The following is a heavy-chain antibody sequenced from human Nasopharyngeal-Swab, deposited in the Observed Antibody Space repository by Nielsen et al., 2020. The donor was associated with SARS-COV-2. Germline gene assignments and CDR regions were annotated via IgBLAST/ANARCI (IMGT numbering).Heavy chain of an antibody. J-gene: IGHJ2*01. V-gene: IGHV4-39*02. CDR2: IYYSGST. Sequence: SDTLSLTCTVSGGSISSSSYYWGWIRQPPGKGLEWIGSIYYSGSTYYNPSLKSRVTISVDTSKNQFSLKLSSVTAADTAVYYCARDSSGYWAWYFDLWGRGTLVTVSS. D-gene: IGHD3-22*01. CDR3: ARDSSGYWAWYFDL. CDR1: GGSISSSSYY.